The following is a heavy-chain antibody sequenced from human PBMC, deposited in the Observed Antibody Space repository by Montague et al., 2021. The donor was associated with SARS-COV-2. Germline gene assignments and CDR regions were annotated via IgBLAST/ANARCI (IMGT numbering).Heavy chain of an antibody. V-gene: IGHV4-61*01. D-gene: IGHD3-10*01. CDR3: ATYRQAGSARGY. J-gene: IGHJ4*02. CDR2: IDYGGSP. Sequence: SETLSLTCTVSGVSVSNPYYHWSWIRQPPGKGLEWIGYIDYGGSPNYSPSLYSRVTISLDTSNNQLSLRLTSATAADTAVYYCATYRQAGSARGYWGQGILVTVSS. CDR1: GVSVSNPYYH.